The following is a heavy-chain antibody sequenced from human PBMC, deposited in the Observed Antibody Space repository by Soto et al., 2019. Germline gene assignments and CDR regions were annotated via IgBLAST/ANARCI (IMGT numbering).Heavy chain of an antibody. CDR1: GFSFSSYS. Sequence: EVQLVESGGGLVKPGGSLRLSCAASGFSFSSYSMNWVRQAPGKGLEWVSSISSSSSSIYYADSANGRFTISRDNAKNSLYLQMHNLRVEDTAVSYCARSYGSGKTDVWCQGTTVTVSS. J-gene: IGHJ6*02. V-gene: IGHV3-21*01. CDR2: ISSSSSSI. CDR3: ARSYGSGKTDV. D-gene: IGHD3-10*01.